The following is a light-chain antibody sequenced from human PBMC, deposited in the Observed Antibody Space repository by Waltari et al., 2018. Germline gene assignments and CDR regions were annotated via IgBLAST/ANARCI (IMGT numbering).Light chain of an antibody. CDR3: SSYAGSNTLL. CDR2: DVS. J-gene: IGLJ2*01. CDR1: SSDIGAYNY. V-gene: IGLV2-11*01. Sequence: QAALTQPPSVSGSPGQSVTISCTGTSSDIGAYNYVSWYPQYPGKAPKLMIYDVSKRPSWVSDRFSGSKSGNTASLTISGLQAEDEADYYCSSYAGSNTLLFGGGTRLTVL.